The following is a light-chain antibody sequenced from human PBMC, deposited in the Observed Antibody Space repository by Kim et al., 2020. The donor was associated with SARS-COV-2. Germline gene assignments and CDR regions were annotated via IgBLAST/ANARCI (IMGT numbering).Light chain of an antibody. CDR3: QAWDSSTYV. CDR2: QDS. J-gene: IGLJ1*01. Sequence: SYELTQPPSVSVSPLQTASITCSGDKLGDKYACWYQQKPGQSPVLVIYQDSKRPSGIPERFSGSNSGNTATLTISGTQAMDEADYYCQAWDSSTYVFGTGTKVTVL. V-gene: IGLV3-1*01. CDR1: KLGDKY.